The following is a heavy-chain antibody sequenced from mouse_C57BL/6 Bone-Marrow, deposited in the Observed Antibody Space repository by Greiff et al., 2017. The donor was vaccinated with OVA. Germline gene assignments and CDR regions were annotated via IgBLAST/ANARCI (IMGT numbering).Heavy chain of an antibody. Sequence: VQLVESGAELARPGASVKMSCKASGYTFTSYTMHWVKQRPGQGLEWIGYINPSSGYTKYNQKFKDKATLTADKSSSTAYMQLSSLTSEDSAVYYCAMGSSGYDYAMDYWGQGTSVTVSS. CDR3: AMGSSGYDYAMDY. CDR1: GYTFTSYT. CDR2: INPSSGYT. V-gene: IGHV1-4*01. J-gene: IGHJ4*01. D-gene: IGHD3-2*02.